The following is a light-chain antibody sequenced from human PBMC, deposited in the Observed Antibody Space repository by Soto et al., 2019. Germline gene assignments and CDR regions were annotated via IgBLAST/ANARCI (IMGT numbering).Light chain of an antibody. V-gene: IGKV3-11*01. Sequence: EVVMTQSPATLSVSPGERATLSCRASQSVSSNLAWYQQKPGQAPRLLMYEASNRATGVPARFSGSGSGTDFTLTISSLEPEDFAIYYCQQRRNWPPTFGQGTKVDI. J-gene: IGKJ1*01. CDR1: QSVSSN. CDR3: QQRRNWPPT. CDR2: EAS.